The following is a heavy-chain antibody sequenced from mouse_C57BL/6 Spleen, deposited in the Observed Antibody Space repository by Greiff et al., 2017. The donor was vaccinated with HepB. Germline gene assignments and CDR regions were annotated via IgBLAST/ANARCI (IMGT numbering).Heavy chain of an antibody. D-gene: IGHD2-14*01. CDR2: IDPSDSYT. CDR3: ASTDYRYYFDY. J-gene: IGHJ2*01. Sequence: QVQLQQPGAELVMPGASVKLSCKASGYTFTSYWMHWVKQRPGQGLEWIGEIDPSDSYTNYNQKFKGKSTLTVDKSSSTAYMQLSSLTSEDSAVYYCASTDYRYYFDYWGQGTTLTVSS. CDR1: GYTFTSYW. V-gene: IGHV1-69*01.